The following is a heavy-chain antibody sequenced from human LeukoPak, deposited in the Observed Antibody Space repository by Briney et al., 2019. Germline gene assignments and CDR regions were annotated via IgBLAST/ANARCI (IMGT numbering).Heavy chain of an antibody. Sequence: SETLSLTCTVSGGSISSSSYYWGWIRQPPGKGLEWIGSIYYSGSTYYNPSLKSRVTISVDTSKNQFSLKLSSVTAADTAVYYCASMTQGWYLFFDAFDIWGQGTMVTVSS. CDR3: ASMTQGWYLFFDAFDI. V-gene: IGHV4-39*07. D-gene: IGHD6-19*01. CDR2: IYYSGST. J-gene: IGHJ3*02. CDR1: GGSISSSSYY.